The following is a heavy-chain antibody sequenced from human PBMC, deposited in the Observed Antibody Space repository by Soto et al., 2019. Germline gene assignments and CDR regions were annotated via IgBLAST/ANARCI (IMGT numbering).Heavy chain of an antibody. D-gene: IGHD3-22*01. Sequence: QVQLVQSGAEVKKPGSSVKVSCKASGGTFSSYIISWVRQAPGQGLEWMGRIIPILGIANYAQKFQGRVTITADKSTSTAYMERSSLRSEDTAVYYGANKDYDSSEYYYYGMDVWGQGTTVPVSS. CDR2: IIPILGIA. V-gene: IGHV1-69*02. CDR3: ANKDYDSSEYYYYGMDV. CDR1: GGTFSSYI. J-gene: IGHJ6*02.